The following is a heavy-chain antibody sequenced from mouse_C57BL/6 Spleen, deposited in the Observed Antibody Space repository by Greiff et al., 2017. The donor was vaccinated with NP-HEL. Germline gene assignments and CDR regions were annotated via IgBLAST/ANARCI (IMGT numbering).Heavy chain of an antibody. CDR2: INYDGSST. J-gene: IGHJ4*01. V-gene: IGHV5-16*01. CDR3: GRGGRGDAMDY. CDR1: GFTFSDYY. Sequence: EVHLVESEGGLVQPGSSMKLSCTASGFTFSDYYMAWVRQVPEKGLEWVANINYDGSSTYYLDSLKIRFIISRDNAKNILYLQMSSLKTEDTATYYCGRGGRGDAMDYWGQGTSVTVSS.